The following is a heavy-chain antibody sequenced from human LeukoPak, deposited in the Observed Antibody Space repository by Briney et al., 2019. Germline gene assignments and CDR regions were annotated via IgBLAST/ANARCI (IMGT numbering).Heavy chain of an antibody. V-gene: IGHV3-74*01. CDR3: ARDVQYYDFWSGFAA. D-gene: IGHD3-3*01. CDR1: GFTFSSYW. CDR2: INSDGSST. Sequence: GGSLRLSCTASGFTFSSYWMHWVRQAPGKGLVWVSRINSDGSSTSYADSVKGRFTISRDNAKNTLYLQMNSLRAEDTAVYYCARDVQYYDFWSGFAAWGQGTLVTVSS. J-gene: IGHJ5*02.